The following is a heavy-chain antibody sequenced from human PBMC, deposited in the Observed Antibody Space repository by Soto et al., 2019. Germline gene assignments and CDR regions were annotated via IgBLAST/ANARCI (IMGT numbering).Heavy chain of an antibody. CDR3: ARDTGGLLWFGELLPFDY. Sequence: QVQLVQSGAEVKKPGALVKVSCKASGYTFTSYGISWVRQAPGQGLEWMGWISAYNGNTNYAQKLQGRVTMTTDTSTSTAYMELRSLRSDDTAVYYCARDTGGLLWFGELLPFDYWGQGTLVTVSS. V-gene: IGHV1-18*01. CDR2: ISAYNGNT. D-gene: IGHD3-10*01. J-gene: IGHJ4*02. CDR1: GYTFTSYG.